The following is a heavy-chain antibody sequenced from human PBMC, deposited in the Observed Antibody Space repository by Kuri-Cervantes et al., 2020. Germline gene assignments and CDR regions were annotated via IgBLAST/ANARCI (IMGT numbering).Heavy chain of an antibody. Sequence: ASVKVSCKASGYTFTSYYMHWVRQAPGQGLEWMGIINPSGGSTSYAQKFQGRVTMTRDTSTSTVYMELSSLRSEDTAVYYCARVDHYYDSSGGVFDYWGQGTLVTVSS. D-gene: IGHD3-22*01. V-gene: IGHV1-46*01. CDR2: INPSGGST. CDR3: ARVDHYYDSSGGVFDY. J-gene: IGHJ4*02. CDR1: GYTFTSYY.